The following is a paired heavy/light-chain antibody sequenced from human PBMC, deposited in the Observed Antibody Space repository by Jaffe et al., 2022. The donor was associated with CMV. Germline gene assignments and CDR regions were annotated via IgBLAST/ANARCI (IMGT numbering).Heavy chain of an antibody. J-gene: IGHJ4*02. CDR2: VYWYDDK. Sequence: QITLKESGPTLMKSTQTLTLTCSFSGFSLNSSGVGVGWIRQPPGKALEWLAVVYWYDDKRYSPSLKSRLTITKDTFRNQVALTMTNMDPLDTATYYCARSRDTAMITRFDHWGQGVLVTVS. CDR3: ARSRDTAMITRFDH. D-gene: IGHD5-18*01. V-gene: IGHV2-5*01. CDR1: GFSLNSSGVG.
Light chain of an antibody. V-gene: IGLV3-1*01. CDR2: QDT. CDR1: KLGDRY. J-gene: IGLJ1*01. Sequence: SYELTQPPSVSVSPGQTVSITCSGDKLGDRYTFWYQQKPGQSPILLIYQDTKRPSGIPERFSGSNSGNTATLTISGTQAMDEGDYYCQAWDTSDSGVFGTGTKVTVL. CDR3: QAWDTSDSGV.